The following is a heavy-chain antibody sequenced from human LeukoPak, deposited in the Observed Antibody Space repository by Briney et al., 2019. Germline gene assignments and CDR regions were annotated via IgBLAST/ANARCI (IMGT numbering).Heavy chain of an antibody. Sequence: GTSLRLSCVASGFPFHDHGIQWVRQAPGEGLEWVAVIASDGGAKVYADFVKGRFTLSRDNSKNTVFLQMNSLSVEDTAVYYCAREAAWGQWYFDLWGQGAPVTVSS. V-gene: IGHV3-30*03. J-gene: IGHJ4*02. CDR3: AREAAWGQWYFDL. D-gene: IGHD6-19*01. CDR1: GFPFHDHG. CDR2: IASDGGAK.